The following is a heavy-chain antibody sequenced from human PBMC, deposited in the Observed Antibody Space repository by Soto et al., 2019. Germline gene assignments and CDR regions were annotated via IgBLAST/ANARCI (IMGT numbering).Heavy chain of an antibody. V-gene: IGHV3-21*01. Sequence: GGSLRLSCAASGFTFSSYSMNWVRQAPGKGLEWVSSISSSSSYIYYADSVKGRFTISRDNAKNSLYLQMNSLRAEDTAVYYCARDQDSRIDAFDIWGQGTMVTVSS. CDR3: ARDQDSRIDAFDI. J-gene: IGHJ3*02. CDR1: GFTFSSYS. CDR2: ISSSSSYI. D-gene: IGHD3-22*01.